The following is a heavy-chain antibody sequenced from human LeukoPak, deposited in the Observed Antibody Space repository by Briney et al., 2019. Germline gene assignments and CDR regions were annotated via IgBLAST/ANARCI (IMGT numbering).Heavy chain of an antibody. D-gene: IGHD1-26*01. CDR1: GYTFTGYY. CDR2: INPNSGGT. CDR3: ARGKVGATTPQDY. V-gene: IGHV1-2*04. J-gene: IGHJ4*02. Sequence: GASVKVSCKASGYTFTGYYMHWVRQAPGQGLEWMGWINPNSGGTNYAQKFQGWVTMTRDTSISTAYMELSRLRSDDTAVYYCARGKVGATTPQDYWGQGTLVTVSS.